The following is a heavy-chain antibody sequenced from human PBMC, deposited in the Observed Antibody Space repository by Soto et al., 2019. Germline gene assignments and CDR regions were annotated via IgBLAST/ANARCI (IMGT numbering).Heavy chain of an antibody. CDR3: ARDRLHSGYDGDY. Sequence: ASVKVSCKASGYTFSNYAISWVRQAPGQGLEWMGWISTDDGYTNYARDRVTMTKDSSTNTAYMELRSLRSDDTAIYYCARDRLHSGYDGDYWGQGNLVTVSS. V-gene: IGHV1-18*01. CDR2: ISTDDGYT. J-gene: IGHJ4*02. D-gene: IGHD5-12*01. CDR1: GYTFSNYA.